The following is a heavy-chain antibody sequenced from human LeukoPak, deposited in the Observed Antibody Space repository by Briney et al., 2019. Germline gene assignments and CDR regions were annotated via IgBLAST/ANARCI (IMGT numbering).Heavy chain of an antibody. CDR3: AKGEGSYHGLDY. Sequence: GGSLRLSCATSGFTFSNYGMHWVRQAPGKGLEWVAFIRFDGSTKYYADSVKGRFTISRDNSKNTFYLQMNSLRAEDTAVYYCAKGEGSYHGLDYWGQGTLVTVSS. CDR2: IRFDGSTK. CDR1: GFTFSNYG. V-gene: IGHV3-30*02. J-gene: IGHJ4*02. D-gene: IGHD1-26*01.